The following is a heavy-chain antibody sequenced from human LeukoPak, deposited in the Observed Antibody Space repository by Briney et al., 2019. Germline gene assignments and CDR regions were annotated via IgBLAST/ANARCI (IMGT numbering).Heavy chain of an antibody. J-gene: IGHJ3*02. CDR1: GGSFSGYY. V-gene: IGHV4-34*01. D-gene: IGHD1-26*01. CDR2: INHSGST. Sequence: SETLSLTCAVYGGSFSGYYWSWIRQPPGKGLEWIGEINHSGSTNCNPSLKSRVTISVDTSKNQFSLKLSSVTAADTAVYYCARTHRRSGSYLVFDIWGQGTMVTVSS. CDR3: ARTHRRSGSYLVFDI.